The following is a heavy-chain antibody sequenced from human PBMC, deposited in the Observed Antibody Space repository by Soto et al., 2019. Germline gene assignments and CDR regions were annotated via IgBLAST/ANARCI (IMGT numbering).Heavy chain of an antibody. Sequence: WGSLRLSCAASGFTFISYAISWVRHSPLKWLEWVSAISGSGGSTYCADSVKGRFTISRDNSKNTLYLQMNSLRAEDTAVYYCAKEGTGTTSFSYYYYYGMDVWGQGTTVTVSS. V-gene: IGHV3-23*01. CDR1: GFTFISYA. CDR3: AKEGTGTTSFSYYYYYGMDV. D-gene: IGHD1-7*01. CDR2: ISGSGGST. J-gene: IGHJ6*02.